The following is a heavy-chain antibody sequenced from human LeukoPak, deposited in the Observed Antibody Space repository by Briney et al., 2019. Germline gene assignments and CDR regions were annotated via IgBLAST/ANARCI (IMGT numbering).Heavy chain of an antibody. Sequence: SEALSLPRTVSGGSLSSSSYYWGWVRPPPGKGLEWVGSIYYSGSTYYNPSLKSRVTISVDTSKNQFSLKLSSVTAADTAVYYCARQELVAPTAFDIWGQGTMVTVSS. J-gene: IGHJ3*02. CDR1: GGSLSSSSYY. CDR2: IYYSGST. D-gene: IGHD5-12*01. V-gene: IGHV4-39*01. CDR3: ARQELVAPTAFDI.